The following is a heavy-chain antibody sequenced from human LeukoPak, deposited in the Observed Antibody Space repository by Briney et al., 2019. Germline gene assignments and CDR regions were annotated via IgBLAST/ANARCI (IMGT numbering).Heavy chain of an antibody. V-gene: IGHV3-21*01. CDR3: ARARWGQTMVRGVPSYYYYGMDV. CDR1: AFSLSAYN. Sequence: GGSLRLSCAASAFSLSAYNMNWVRQAPGKGLEWVSSISSSSSYIYYADSVKGRFTISRDNAKNSLYLQMNSLRAEDTAVYYCARARWGQTMVRGVPSYYYYGMDVWGQGTTVTVSS. D-gene: IGHD3-10*01. CDR2: ISSSSSYI. J-gene: IGHJ6*02.